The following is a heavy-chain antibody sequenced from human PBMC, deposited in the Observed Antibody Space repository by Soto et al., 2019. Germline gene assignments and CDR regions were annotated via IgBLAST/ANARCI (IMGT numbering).Heavy chain of an antibody. Sequence: QVQLQESGPGLVKPSETLSLTCTVSGGSISSYYWSWIRQPPGKGLEWIGYIYYSGSTNYNPSLKSRVTISVDTSKNQFSLKLSSVTAADTAVYYCARLQYSYGYKRFDYWGQGTLVTVSS. D-gene: IGHD5-18*01. CDR3: ARLQYSYGYKRFDY. V-gene: IGHV4-59*08. CDR1: GGSISSYY. J-gene: IGHJ4*02. CDR2: IYYSGST.